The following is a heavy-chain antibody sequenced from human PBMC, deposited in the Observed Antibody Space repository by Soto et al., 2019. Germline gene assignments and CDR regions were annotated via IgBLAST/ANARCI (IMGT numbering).Heavy chain of an antibody. J-gene: IGHJ4*02. V-gene: IGHV4-39*01. Sequence: SETLSLTCTVSGGSISSSSYYWGWIRQPPGKGLEWIGSIYYSGSTYYNPSLKSRVTISVDTSKNQFSLKLSSVTAADTAVYYCGRLEGLATIPYYFDYWGQGALVTVSS. CDR2: IYYSGST. CDR3: GRLEGLATIPYYFDY. D-gene: IGHD3-9*01. CDR1: GGSISSSSYY.